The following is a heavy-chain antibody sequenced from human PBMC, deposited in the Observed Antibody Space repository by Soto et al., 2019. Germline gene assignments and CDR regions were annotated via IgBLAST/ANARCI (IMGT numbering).Heavy chain of an antibody. CDR1: GYTFTSYG. V-gene: IGHV1-18*01. D-gene: IGHD3-10*01. J-gene: IGHJ6*03. Sequence: EASVKVSCKASGYTFTSYGISWVRQAPGQGLEWMGWISAYNGNTNYAQKLQGRVTMTTDTSTSTAYMELRSLRSDDTAVYYCARVFDSYYYGSGSYYNPYYYYYLDVWGKGTTVTVSS. CDR3: ARVFDSYYYGSGSYYNPYYYYYLDV. CDR2: ISAYNGNT.